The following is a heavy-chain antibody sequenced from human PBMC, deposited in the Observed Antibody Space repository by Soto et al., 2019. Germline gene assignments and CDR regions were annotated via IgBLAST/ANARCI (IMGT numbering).Heavy chain of an antibody. J-gene: IGHJ4*02. Sequence: PGGSLRLSCAASGFTFSSYSMNWVRQAPGKGLEWVGRIKRKTDGGTTDCAAPVKDRFTISRDDSQNTLYLQMNSLKSEDTAVYYCITDADASHGSRWGLDDWGQGTLVTVSS. D-gene: IGHD1-26*01. CDR2: IKRKTDGGTT. CDR3: ITDADASHGSRWGLDD. V-gene: IGHV3-15*01. CDR1: GFTFSSYS.